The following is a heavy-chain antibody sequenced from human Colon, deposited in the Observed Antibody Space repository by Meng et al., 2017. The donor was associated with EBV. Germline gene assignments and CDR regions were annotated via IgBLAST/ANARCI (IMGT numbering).Heavy chain of an antibody. D-gene: IGHD3-10*01. J-gene: IGHJ5*02. CDR1: CGSISSCGYY. Sequence: VRLLQVGHGSVKPPPPPLSTCRVSCGSISSCGYYWTWLRQPPGKGLEWIGYIFSTGSTYYHPSLKSRVTISLDTSKNQFSLKLSSVTAADTAVYYCARDQIGGDGWFDPWGRGTLVTVSS. V-gene: IGHV4-30-4*01. CDR3: ARDQIGGDGWFDP. CDR2: IFSTGST.